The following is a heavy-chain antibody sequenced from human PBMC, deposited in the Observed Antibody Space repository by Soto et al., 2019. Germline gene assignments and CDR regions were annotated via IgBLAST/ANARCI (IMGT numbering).Heavy chain of an antibody. D-gene: IGHD3-10*01. CDR3: ARDLGGSGLSGWFDP. CDR2: INPSGGST. CDR1: GYTFTSYY. V-gene: IGHV1-46*01. J-gene: IGHJ5*02. Sequence: ASVKVSCKASGYTFTSYYMHWVRQAPGQGLEWMGIINPSGGSTSYAQKFQGRVTMTRDTSTSTVYMELSSPRSEDTAVYYCARDLGGSGLSGWFDPWGQGTLVTVSS.